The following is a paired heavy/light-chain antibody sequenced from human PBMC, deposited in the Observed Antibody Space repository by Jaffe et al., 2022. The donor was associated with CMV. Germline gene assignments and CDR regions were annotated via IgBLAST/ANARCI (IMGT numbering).Heavy chain of an antibody. CDR2: ISFDGNYK. D-gene: IGHD4-17*01. Sequence: QVQLEESGGGVVPPGRSLRLSCGVSGFTFRNYGMHWVRQTPGKGLQWVAAISFDGNYKYYAESLKGRITISRDNSKNTLYLQMNRLGVEDTAVYYCAKDFGVAPDYDDIDYYFIGWYFEVWGRGTLVTVSS. V-gene: IGHV3-30*18. J-gene: IGHJ2*01. CDR1: GFTFRNYG. CDR3: AKDFGVAPDYDDIDYYFIGWYFEV.
Light chain of an antibody. J-gene: IGLJ2*01. CDR2: EVT. Sequence: QSALTQPASVSGSPGQSITISCTGSRSDVGRYNLVSWYQQYPGKVPKFIIYEVTKRPSGVSLRFSGSKSGNTASLTISGLQPEDEADYYCCSYGGGGDGVICGGGTSLTVL. CDR1: RSDVGRYNL. V-gene: IGLV2-23*02. CDR3: CSYGGGGDGVI.